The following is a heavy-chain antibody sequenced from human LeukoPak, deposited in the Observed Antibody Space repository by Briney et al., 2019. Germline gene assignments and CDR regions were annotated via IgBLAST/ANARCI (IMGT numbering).Heavy chain of an antibody. V-gene: IGHV4-34*01. J-gene: IGHJ6*02. CDR3: ARGVVRGVIPPYYYYGMDV. D-gene: IGHD3-10*01. Sequence: SETLSLTCAVYGGSFSGYYWSWIRQPPGKGLEWIGEINHSGSTNHNPSLKSRVTISVDTSKNEFSLKLSSVTAADTAVYYCARGVVRGVIPPYYYYGMDVWGQGTTVTVSS. CDR1: GGSFSGYY. CDR2: INHSGST.